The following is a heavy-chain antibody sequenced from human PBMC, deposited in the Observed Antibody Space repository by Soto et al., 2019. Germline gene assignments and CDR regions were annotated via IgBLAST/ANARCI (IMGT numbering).Heavy chain of an antibody. D-gene: IGHD3-3*01. CDR1: GGSISSGGYY. J-gene: IGHJ1*01. V-gene: IGHV4-31*03. Sequence: SETLSLTCTVSGGSISSGGYYWSWIRQHPGKGLEWIGYIYYSGSTYYNPSLKSRVTISVDTSKNQFSLKLSSVTAADTAVYYCARSGPALFGDQYFQHWGQGTLVTVSS. CDR2: IYYSGST. CDR3: ARSGPALFGDQYFQH.